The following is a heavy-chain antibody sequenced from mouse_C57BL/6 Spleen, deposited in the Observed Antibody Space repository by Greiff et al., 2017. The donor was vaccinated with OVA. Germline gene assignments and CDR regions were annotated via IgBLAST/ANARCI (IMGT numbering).Heavy chain of an antibody. CDR1: GYTFTSYW. D-gene: IGHD3-3*01. CDR2: IDPNSGGT. Sequence: VQLQQPGAELVKPGASVKLSCKASGYTFTSYWMHWVKQRPGRGLEWIGRIDPNSGGTKYNEKFKSKTTLTVDKPSSTDYMQLSSLTSEESAVYDCARDGDVGIDYWGQGTTLTVSS. CDR3: ARDGDVGIDY. J-gene: IGHJ2*01. V-gene: IGHV1-72*01.